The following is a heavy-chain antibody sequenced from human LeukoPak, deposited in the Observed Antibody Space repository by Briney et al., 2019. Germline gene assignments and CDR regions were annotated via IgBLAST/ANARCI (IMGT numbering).Heavy chain of an antibody. J-gene: IGHJ4*02. CDR2: ISHHGSNE. V-gene: IGHV3-30*14. CDR3: ARVHDTTGYYHYFDS. Sequence: PGGSLRLSCEASGFTFSTYPMHWVRQAPDKGLEWVAMISHHGSNEYYADSVKGRFTTSRDNSKNTLYLQMNNPRVEDTAIYYCARVHDTTGYYHYFDSWGQGTLVTVSS. CDR1: GFTFSTYP. D-gene: IGHD3-9*01.